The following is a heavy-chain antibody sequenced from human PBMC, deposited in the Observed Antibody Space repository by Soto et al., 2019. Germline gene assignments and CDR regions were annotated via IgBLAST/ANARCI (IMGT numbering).Heavy chain of an antibody. CDR2: INAGNGNT. D-gene: IGHD3-10*01. CDR3: ARALREWFGELSYYYYYYMDV. J-gene: IGHJ6*03. CDR1: GYTFTSYA. Sequence: QVQLVQSGAEVKKPGASVKVSCKASGYTFTSYAMHWVRQAPGQRLEWMGWINAGNGNTKYSQKFQGRVTITRDTSARTAYMELSSLRSEDTAVYYCARALREWFGELSYYYYYYMDVWGKGTTVTVSS. V-gene: IGHV1-3*01.